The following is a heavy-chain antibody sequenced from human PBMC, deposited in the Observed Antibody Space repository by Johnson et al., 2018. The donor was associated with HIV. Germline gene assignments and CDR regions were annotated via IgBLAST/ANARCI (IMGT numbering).Heavy chain of an antibody. CDR1: GFTFSSYA. Sequence: QVQLVESGGGVVQPGRSPRLSCAASGFTFSSYAMHWVRQAPGKGLEWVAVISYDGSNKYYADSVKGRFTISRDNSKNPLYLRMNSLRAEDTAVYYCAKERGKRWLHPRDAFDIWGQGTMVTVSS. D-gene: IGHD5-24*01. J-gene: IGHJ3*02. CDR3: AKERGKRWLHPRDAFDI. CDR2: ISYDGSNK. V-gene: IGHV3-30-3*01.